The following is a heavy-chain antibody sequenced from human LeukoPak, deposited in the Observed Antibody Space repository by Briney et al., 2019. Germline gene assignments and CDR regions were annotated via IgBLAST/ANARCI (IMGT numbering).Heavy chain of an antibody. D-gene: IGHD3-9*01. CDR3: ARTSYYDILTGSGIDAFDI. J-gene: IGHJ3*02. CDR1: GYSFTSYW. CDR2: IYPGDSDT. V-gene: IGHV5-51*01. Sequence: GESLKISCKGSGYSFTSYWIGWVRQMPGKGLEWMGIIYPGDSDTRYSPSFQGQATISADKSISTAYLQWSSLKASDTAMYYCARTSYYDILTGSGIDAFDIWGQGTMVTVSS.